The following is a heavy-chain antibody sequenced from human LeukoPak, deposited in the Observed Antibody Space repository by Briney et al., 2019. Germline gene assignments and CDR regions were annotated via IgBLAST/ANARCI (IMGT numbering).Heavy chain of an antibody. CDR2: IKQDGSEK. V-gene: IGHV3-7*01. J-gene: IGHJ4*02. CDR1: GFTFSSYW. CDR3: ARGRNLFDY. Sequence: GGSLRLSCAASGFTFSSYWMSWVRQAPGKGLEWVANIKQDGSEKYYVDSVKGRFTISRDNTKNSLYLRMNSLRDEDTAVYHCARGRNLFDYWGQGTLVTVSS.